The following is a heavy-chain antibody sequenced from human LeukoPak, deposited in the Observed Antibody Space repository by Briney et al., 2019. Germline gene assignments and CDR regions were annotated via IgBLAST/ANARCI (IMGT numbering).Heavy chain of an antibody. CDR1: GYTFTSYG. J-gene: IGHJ3*02. Sequence: GASVKVSCKASGYTFTSYGISWVRQAPGQGLEWMGWINPNSGGTNYAQKFQGWVTMTRDTSISTAYMELSRLRSDDTAVYYCAREVVSIAAAGTSNDAFDIWGQGTMVTVSS. CDR3: AREVVSIAAAGTSNDAFDI. D-gene: IGHD6-13*01. V-gene: IGHV1-2*04. CDR2: INPNSGGT.